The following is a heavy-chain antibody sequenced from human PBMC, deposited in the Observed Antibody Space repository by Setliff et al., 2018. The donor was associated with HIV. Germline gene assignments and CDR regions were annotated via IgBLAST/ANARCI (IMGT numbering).Heavy chain of an antibody. D-gene: IGHD2-15*01. CDR3: VREFGIGGII. V-gene: IGHV4-61*09. J-gene: IGHJ4*02. Sequence: SETLSLTCTVSGGSISTGYYYWGWIRQPAGKGLEWIGHIYTTGSTNYNPSLKSRATLSLDTSKNQFALTLNSVTAADTALYYCVREFGIGGIIWGQGTLVSSPQ. CDR1: GGSISTGYYY. CDR2: IYTTGST.